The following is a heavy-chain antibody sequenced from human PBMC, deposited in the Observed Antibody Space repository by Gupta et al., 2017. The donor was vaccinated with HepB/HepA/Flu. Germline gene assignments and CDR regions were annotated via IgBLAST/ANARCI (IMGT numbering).Heavy chain of an antibody. CDR3: AKVASYPFY. CDR1: GFTPSSHA. Sequence: EVQLLESGGGLVQTGGSLRLSCVHSGFTPSSHAMTWVRQAPGKGLEWVSFISSTGSITDYADSVKGRFTISRDNSKNTLYLQMNSLRAEDTALYYCAKVASYPFYWGQGTLVTVSS. D-gene: IGHD3-10*01. J-gene: IGHJ4*02. CDR2: ISSTGSIT. V-gene: IGHV3-23*01.